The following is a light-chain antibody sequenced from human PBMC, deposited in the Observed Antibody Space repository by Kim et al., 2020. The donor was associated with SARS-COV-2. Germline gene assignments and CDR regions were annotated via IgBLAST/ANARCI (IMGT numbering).Light chain of an antibody. J-gene: IGLJ1*01. CDR1: SSGFGGYGGYTY. CDR2: EVT. CDR3: TTHANSDYI. V-gene: IGLV2-8*01. Sequence: QSALTQPPSASGSPVQSVTISCSGASSGFGGYGGYTYVSWYQQHPGNAPKLIIYEVTKRPSGVPNRFSGSKSGNTAFLTVSGLQAEDEADYYCTTHANSDYIFGTGTKVTVL.